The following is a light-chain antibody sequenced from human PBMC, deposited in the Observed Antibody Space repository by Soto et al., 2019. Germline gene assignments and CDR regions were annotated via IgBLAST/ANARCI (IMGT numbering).Light chain of an antibody. CDR2: DAS. V-gene: IGKV3-11*01. J-gene: IGKJ4*01. CDR3: QQRSDWPST. Sequence: EIVLTQSPATLSLSPGERAALSCRSSQSVSSYLAWYQQKPGQAPRLLIYDASKRATGIPARFSGSGSGTAFPLTISSLEPDDFAVYFCQQRSDWPSTFGGGTKVEI. CDR1: QSVSSY.